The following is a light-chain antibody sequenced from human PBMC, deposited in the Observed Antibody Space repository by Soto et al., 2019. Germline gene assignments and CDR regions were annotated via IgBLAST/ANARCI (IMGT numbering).Light chain of an antibody. CDR2: ANS. V-gene: IGLV1-40*01. CDR3: QSYDSSLSVGV. J-gene: IGLJ1*01. Sequence: QPVLTQPPSVSGAPGQRVTISCTGSSSNIGAGYDVQWYQQLPGTAPKLLIYANSNRPSGVPDRFSGSKSGTSASLAITGLQAEDEADYYCQSYDSSLSVGVFGTGTKLTVL. CDR1: SSNIGAGYD.